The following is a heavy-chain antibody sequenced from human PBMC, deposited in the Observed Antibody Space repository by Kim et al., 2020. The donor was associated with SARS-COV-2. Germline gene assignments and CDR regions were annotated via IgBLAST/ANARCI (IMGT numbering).Heavy chain of an antibody. CDR2: IYYSGST. V-gene: IGHV4-31*03. J-gene: IGHJ3*02. Sequence: SETLSLTCTVSGGSISSGGYYWSWIRQHPGKGLEWIGYIYYSGSTYYNPSLKSRVTISVDTSKNQFSLKLSSVTAADTAVYYCARDPLDSSTPGDIWSQGTMVTVSS. D-gene: IGHD6-13*01. CDR3: ARDPLDSSTPGDI. CDR1: GGSISSGGYY.